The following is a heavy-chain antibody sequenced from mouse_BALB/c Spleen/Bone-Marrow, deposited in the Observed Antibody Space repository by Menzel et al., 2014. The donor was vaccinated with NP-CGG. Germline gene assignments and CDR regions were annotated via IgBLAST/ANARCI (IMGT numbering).Heavy chain of an antibody. CDR2: IWRGGNT. Sequence: QVQLKHSGPGLVQPSPSLSITCTVSGFSLTSYGVHWVRQSPGKGLEWLGGIWRGGNTDNNAAFISRLSISKDNSKSQVLFKMNSLQANDTAIYYCARNLGDGYSFACWGQGTLVTVSA. D-gene: IGHD2-3*01. CDR1: GFSLTSYG. J-gene: IGHJ3*01. V-gene: IGHV2-2*02. CDR3: ARNLGDGYSFAC.